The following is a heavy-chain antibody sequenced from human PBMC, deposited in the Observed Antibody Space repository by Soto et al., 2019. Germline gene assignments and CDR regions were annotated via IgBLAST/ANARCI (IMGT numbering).Heavy chain of an antibody. V-gene: IGHV1-8*01. CDR3: ARIGDTAMVMSGMDV. D-gene: IGHD5-18*01. CDR2: MNPNSGSA. J-gene: IGHJ6*02. Sequence: SSKGVGLSCTSYDKKSVLRSTWQGLEWMGWMNPNSGSAGYAKKCQGSDTRTTNTAISTAYMELSSLRSEDTAVYYWARIGDTAMVMSGMDVWGQGTTVTVSS. CDR1: GLSCTSYD.